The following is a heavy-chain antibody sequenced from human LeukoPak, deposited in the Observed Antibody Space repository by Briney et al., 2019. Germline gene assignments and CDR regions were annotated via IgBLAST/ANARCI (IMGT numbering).Heavy chain of an antibody. Sequence: SETLSLTCAVYGGSLSGYYWSWIRQPPGKGLEWIGEINHSGSTNYNPSLKSRVTISVDTSKNQFSLKLSSVTAADTAVYYCARGAAGTAAWGQGTTVTVSS. J-gene: IGHJ6*02. D-gene: IGHD6-13*01. V-gene: IGHV4-34*01. CDR3: ARGAAGTAA. CDR1: GGSLSGYY. CDR2: INHSGST.